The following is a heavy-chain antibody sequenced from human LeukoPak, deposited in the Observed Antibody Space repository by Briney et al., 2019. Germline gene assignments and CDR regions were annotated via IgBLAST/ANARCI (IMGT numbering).Heavy chain of an antibody. CDR1: GFTFSSYS. V-gene: IGHV3-21*01. D-gene: IGHD2-2*01. Sequence: GGSLRLSCAASGFTFSSYSMNWVRQAPGKGLEWVSFISSSSSYIYYADSVKGRFTISRDNAKNSLYLQMNSLRTEDTAVYYCARGTYCSSTSCPFDYWGQGTLVTVSS. CDR2: ISSSSSYI. CDR3: ARGTYCSSTSCPFDY. J-gene: IGHJ4*02.